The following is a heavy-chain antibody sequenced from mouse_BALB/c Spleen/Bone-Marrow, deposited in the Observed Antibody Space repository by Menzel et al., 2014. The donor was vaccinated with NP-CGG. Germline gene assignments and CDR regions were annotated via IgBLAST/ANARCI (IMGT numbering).Heavy chain of an antibody. D-gene: IGHD2-10*02. J-gene: IGHJ2*01. CDR1: GYTFTSYW. CDR3: ARGGYGYLDY. CDR2: IFPGTVTP. V-gene: IGHV1S132*01. Sequence: VKLMESGAELVKPGASVKLSCKTSGYTFTSYWIQWVKQRPGQGLGWIGEIFPGTVTPYYNEKFKGKATLTIDTSSSTASMQLSSLTSEDSAVYFCARGGYGYLDYWGQGTTLTVSS.